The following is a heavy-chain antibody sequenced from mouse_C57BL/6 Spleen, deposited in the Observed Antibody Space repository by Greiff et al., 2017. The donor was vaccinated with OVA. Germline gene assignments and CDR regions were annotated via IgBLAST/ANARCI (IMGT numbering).Heavy chain of an antibody. CDR2: IWRGGST. CDR3: AISDYSNFWFAY. D-gene: IGHD2-5*01. CDR1: GFSLTSYG. J-gene: IGHJ3*01. V-gene: IGHV2-5*01. Sequence: QVQLKESGPGLVQPSQSLSITCTVSGFSLTSYGVHWVRQSPGKGLEWLGVIWRGGSTDYNAAFMSRLSITNDNSRSQVFFIMNSLQADDTAIYYCAISDYSNFWFAYWGQGTLVTVSA.